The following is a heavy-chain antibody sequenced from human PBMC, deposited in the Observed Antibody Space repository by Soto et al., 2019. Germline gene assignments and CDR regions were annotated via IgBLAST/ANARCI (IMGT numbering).Heavy chain of an antibody. Sequence: SLTCTVSGGSISSDNYYWSWIRQPPGKGLEWISYIYYSGSTYYNPSLKSRVIISIDTSKNQFSLKLSSVTAADTAVYYCASTSYFDNSGSAYWGQGTLVTVSS. J-gene: IGHJ4*02. CDR2: IYYSGST. CDR1: GGSISSDNYY. D-gene: IGHD3-22*01. CDR3: ASTSYFDNSGSAY. V-gene: IGHV4-30-4*01.